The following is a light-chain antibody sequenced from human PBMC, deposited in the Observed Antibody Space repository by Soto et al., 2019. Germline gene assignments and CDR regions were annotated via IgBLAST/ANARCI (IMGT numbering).Light chain of an antibody. Sequence: IAMTQSPLSLTVTPGEPASIACSSSQSLLHRNGYTYLHWYRKKPGQSPQLLFYMGYSRAFGVPDRFSGSGSGTDFTLKISKVETEDVGVYYCMQTLQTRTFGGGTKV. CDR1: QSLLHRNGYTY. V-gene: IGKV2-28*01. J-gene: IGKJ4*01. CDR2: MGY. CDR3: MQTLQTRT.